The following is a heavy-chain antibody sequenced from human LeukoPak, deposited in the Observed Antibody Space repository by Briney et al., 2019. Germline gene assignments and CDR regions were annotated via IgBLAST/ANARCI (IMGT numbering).Heavy chain of an antibody. D-gene: IGHD5-24*01. V-gene: IGHV3-74*01. J-gene: IGHJ4*02. CDR2: INSDGSST. CDR1: GFAFSNYW. Sequence: GGSLRLSCAASGFAFSNYWMHWVRQAPGKGLVLVSRINSDGSSTSYADSVKGRFTISRDNAKNTLYLQMNSLRAEDTAVYYCARHSAGYTTFFDYWGQGTLVTVSS. CDR3: ARHSAGYTTFFDY.